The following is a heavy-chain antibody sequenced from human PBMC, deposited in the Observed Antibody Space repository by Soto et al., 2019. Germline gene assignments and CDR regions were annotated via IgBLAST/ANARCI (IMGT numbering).Heavy chain of an antibody. J-gene: IGHJ5*02. CDR2: INAGNGNT. CDR3: ARGARGYCTNGVCYGGDWFDP. V-gene: IGHV1-3*01. CDR1: GYTFTSYA. Sequence: QVQLVQSGAEVKKPGASVKVSCKASGYTFTSYAMHWVRQAPGQRLEWMGRINAGNGNTKYSQKFQGRVTITRDTCASTAYMELSSMRSEDTAVYYCARGARGYCTNGVCYGGDWFDPWGQGTLVTVSS. D-gene: IGHD2-8*01.